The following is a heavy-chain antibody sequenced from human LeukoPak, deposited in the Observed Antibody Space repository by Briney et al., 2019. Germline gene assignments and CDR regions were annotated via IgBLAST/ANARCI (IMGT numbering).Heavy chain of an antibody. V-gene: IGHV4-61*08. D-gene: IGHD3-16*01. CDR3: ARGLRRTVTTFGFEDY. J-gene: IGHJ4*02. CDR2: IYYSGST. Sequence: SETLSLTCTVSGGSISSGGYYWDWIRQHPGKGLEWIGYIYYSGSTNYNPSLKSRVTISVDTSKNQFSLKLSSVTAADTAVYYCARGLRRTVTTFGFEDYWGQGTLVTVSS. CDR1: GGSISSGGYY.